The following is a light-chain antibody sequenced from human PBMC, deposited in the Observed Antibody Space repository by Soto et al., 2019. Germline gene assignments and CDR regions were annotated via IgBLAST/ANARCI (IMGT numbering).Light chain of an antibody. Sequence: DIQMTQSPSSLSASVGDRVTITCQASQDISNNLNWYQQKPGKAPKVLIYDASTLAARVPSRFSRNGSGTDFPLTNSGLQPEEFATYYCQHYDTLPLPVYTFGQGTKLEI. CDR1: QDISNN. V-gene: IGKV1-33*01. CDR3: QHYDTLPLPVYT. CDR2: DAS. J-gene: IGKJ2*01.